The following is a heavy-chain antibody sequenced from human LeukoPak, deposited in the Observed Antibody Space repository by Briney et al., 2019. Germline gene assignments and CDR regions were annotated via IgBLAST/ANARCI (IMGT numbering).Heavy chain of an antibody. CDR2: INHSGST. CDR3: ARGLEPHY. CDR1: GGSFSGYY. V-gene: IGHV4-34*01. J-gene: IGHJ4*02. D-gene: IGHD1-1*01. Sequence: ASETLSLTCAVYGGSFSGYYWSWIRQPPGKGLEWIGEINHSGSTNYNPSLKSQVTISVDTSKNQFSLKLSSVTAADTAVYYCARGLEPHYWGQGTLVTVSS.